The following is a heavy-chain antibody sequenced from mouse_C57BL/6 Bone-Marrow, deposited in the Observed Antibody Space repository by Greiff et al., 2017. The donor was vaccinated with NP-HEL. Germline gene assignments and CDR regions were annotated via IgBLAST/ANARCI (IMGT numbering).Heavy chain of an antibody. CDR1: GFTFSNYW. J-gene: IGHJ2*01. Sequence: EVKLMESGGGLVQPGGSMKLSCVASGFTFSNYWMNWVRQSPEKGLEWVAQIRLKSDNYATHYAESVKGRFTISRDDSKSSVYLQMNNLRAEDTGIYYCTEDYGNPYWGQGTTLTVSS. V-gene: IGHV6-3*01. CDR3: TEDYGNPY. D-gene: IGHD2-1*01. CDR2: IRLKSDNYAT.